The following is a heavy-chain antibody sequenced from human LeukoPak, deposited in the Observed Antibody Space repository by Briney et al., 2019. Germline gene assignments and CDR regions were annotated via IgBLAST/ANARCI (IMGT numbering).Heavy chain of an antibody. V-gene: IGHV4-4*02. J-gene: IGHJ4*02. Sequence: PSGTLSLTCAVSGDSISTSNWWNWVRQSPGKGLEWIGEVHLNGATNYNPSVEGRVTMSIDKSKNHLSLEVISVTAAATALYYCTRESGAFSPFGFWGQGTLVTVSS. CDR2: VHLNGAT. CDR1: GDSISTSNW. D-gene: IGHD1-26*01. CDR3: TRESGAFSPFGF.